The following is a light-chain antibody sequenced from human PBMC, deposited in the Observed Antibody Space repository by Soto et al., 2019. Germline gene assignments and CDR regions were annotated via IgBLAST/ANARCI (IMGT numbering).Light chain of an antibody. CDR1: SSDVGGYNY. CDR2: DVS. CDR3: SSYTSSSTLGYVV. Sequence: SVLTQPASVSGSPGQSITISCTGTSSDVGGYNYVSWYQQHPGKAPKLMIYDVSNRPSGVSNRFSGSKSGNTASLTISGLQAEDEADYYCSSYTSSSTLGYVVFGGGTKLTVL. V-gene: IGLV2-14*01. J-gene: IGLJ2*01.